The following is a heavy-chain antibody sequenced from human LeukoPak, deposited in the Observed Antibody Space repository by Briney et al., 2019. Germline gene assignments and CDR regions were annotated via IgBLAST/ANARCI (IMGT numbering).Heavy chain of an antibody. CDR2: INSDGSST. Sequence: PGGSLRLSCAASGFTFSSYGMHWVRQAPGKGLVWVSRINSDGSSTSYADSVKGRFTISRDNAKNTLYLQMNSLRAEDTAVYYCARGIGEYLEDYFDYWGQGTLVTVSS. D-gene: IGHD3-10*01. CDR1: GFTFSSYG. CDR3: ARGIGEYLEDYFDY. V-gene: IGHV3-74*01. J-gene: IGHJ4*02.